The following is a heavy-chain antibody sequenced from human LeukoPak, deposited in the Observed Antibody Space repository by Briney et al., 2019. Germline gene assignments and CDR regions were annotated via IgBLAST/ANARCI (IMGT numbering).Heavy chain of an antibody. CDR2: ISGSGGST. CDR3: ATRLNYCGSGSYYASVDY. V-gene: IGHV3-23*01. D-gene: IGHD3-10*01. CDR1: GFTFSSYA. Sequence: GGSLRLSCAASGFTFSSYAMSWVCQAPGKGLEWVSAISGSGGSTYYADSVKGRFTISRDNSKNTLYLQMNSLRAEDTAVYYCATRLNYCGSGSYYASVDYWGQGTLVTVSS. J-gene: IGHJ4*02.